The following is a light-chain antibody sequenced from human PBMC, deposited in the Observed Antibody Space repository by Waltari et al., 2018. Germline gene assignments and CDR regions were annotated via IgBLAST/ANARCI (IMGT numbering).Light chain of an antibody. V-gene: IGKV4-1*01. J-gene: IGKJ1*01. CDR1: QSILYSSNDKNY. CDR3: QQYYRSRT. CDR2: WAS. Sequence: QSILYSSNDKNYLAWYQRKPGQPPKLLIYWASTRESGVPDRFSGSGSGTDFTLTISSLQAEDVAVYYCQQYYRSRTFGQGTKVEIK.